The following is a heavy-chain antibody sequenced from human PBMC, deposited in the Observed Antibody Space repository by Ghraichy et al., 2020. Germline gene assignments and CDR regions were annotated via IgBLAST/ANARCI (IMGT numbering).Heavy chain of an antibody. J-gene: IGHJ5*02. D-gene: IGHD3-10*01. CDR2: IRYDGSNK. V-gene: IGHV3-30*02. Sequence: GGSLRLSCAASGFTFSSYGMHWVRQAPGKGLEWVAFIRYDGSNKYYADSVKGRFTISRDNSKNTLYLQMNSLRAEDTAVYYCANLGLLWFGGSLEWFDPWGQGTLVTVSS. CDR1: GFTFSSYG. CDR3: ANLGLLWFGGSLEWFDP.